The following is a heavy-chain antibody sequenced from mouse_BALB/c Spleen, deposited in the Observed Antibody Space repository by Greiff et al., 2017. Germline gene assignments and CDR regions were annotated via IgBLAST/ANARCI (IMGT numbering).Heavy chain of an antibody. CDR2: ISYSGST. D-gene: IGHD2-3*01. CDR1: GDSITSGY. CDR3: ARTRWLPYAMDY. Sequence: EVMLVESGPSLVKPSQTLSLTCSVTGDSITSGYWNWIRKFPGNKLEYMGYISYSGSTYYNPSLKSRISITRDTSKNQYYLQLNSVTTEDTATYYCARTRWLPYAMDYWGQGTSVTVSS. J-gene: IGHJ4*01. V-gene: IGHV3-8*02.